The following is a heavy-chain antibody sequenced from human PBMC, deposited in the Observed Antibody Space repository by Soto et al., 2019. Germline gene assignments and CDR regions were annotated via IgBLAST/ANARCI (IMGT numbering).Heavy chain of an antibody. Sequence: LRLSCAASGFTFSSYWMSWVRQAPGKGLEWVANIKQDGSEKYYVDSVKGRFTISRDNAKNSLYLQMNSLRAEDTAVYYCARDQGETTVTANWFDPWGQGTLVTVSS. CDR3: ARDQGETTVTANWFDP. D-gene: IGHD4-4*01. CDR1: GFTFSSYW. V-gene: IGHV3-7*03. CDR2: IKQDGSEK. J-gene: IGHJ5*02.